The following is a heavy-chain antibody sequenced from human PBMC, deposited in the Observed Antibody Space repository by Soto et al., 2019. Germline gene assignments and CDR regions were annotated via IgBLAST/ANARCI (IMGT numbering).Heavy chain of an antibody. CDR2: TYYRSKWYN. CDR1: GDSVSSNSAA. D-gene: IGHD6-13*01. CDR3: AREERIAAAGTGYYYGMDV. J-gene: IGHJ6*02. V-gene: IGHV6-1*01. Sequence: PSQTLSLTCAISGDSVSSNSAAWNWIRQSPSRDLEWLGRTYYRSKWYNDYAVSVKSRITINPDTSKNQFSLQLNSVTPEDTAVYYRAREERIAAAGTGYYYGMDVWGQGTTVTVSS.